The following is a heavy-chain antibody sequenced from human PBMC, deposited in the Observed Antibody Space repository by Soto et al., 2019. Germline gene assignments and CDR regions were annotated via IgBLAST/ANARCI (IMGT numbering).Heavy chain of an antibody. D-gene: IGHD3-16*01. CDR2: INHSGST. CDR1: GGSFSGYY. J-gene: IGHJ4*02. V-gene: IGHV4-34*01. CDR3: VTGGTSLFDY. Sequence: QVPLQQWGAGLLKPSETLSLTCAVYGGSFSGYYWSWIRQPPGKGLEWIGEINHSGSTNYNPSLKSRVTISVDTSKNQFSLKLSSVTAADTAVYYCVTGGTSLFDYWGQGTLVTVSS.